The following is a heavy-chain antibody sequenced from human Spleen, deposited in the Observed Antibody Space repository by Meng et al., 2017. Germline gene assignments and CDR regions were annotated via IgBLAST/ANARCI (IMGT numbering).Heavy chain of an antibody. J-gene: IGHJ6*02. V-gene: IGHV3-9*01. CDR2: ILLDSGGI. D-gene: IGHD3-10*01. CDR1: GFTFDLYG. CDR3: TKDLLTGVADV. Sequence: SLKISCVVSGFTFDLYGMHWVRQAPGKGLEWVSGILLDSGGIGYADSVKGRFTISRDSAKNSVYLQMNSLRPDDTALYYCTKDLLTGVADVWGQGTTVTVSS.